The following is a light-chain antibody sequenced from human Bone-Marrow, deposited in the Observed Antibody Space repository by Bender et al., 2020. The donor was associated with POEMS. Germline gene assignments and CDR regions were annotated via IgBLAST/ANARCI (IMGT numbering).Light chain of an antibody. V-gene: IGLV3-21*02. CDR1: NIGSKS. CDR2: DDS. Sequence: SYVLTQPPSVSVAPGQTARITCGGSNIGSKSVQWYQRRPGQAPLLVVYDDSDRPSGIPERFSGSSSGDTAALTISRVEAGDEADYYCQVWDISSDHYVFGTGTQVTVL. J-gene: IGLJ1*01. CDR3: QVWDISSDHYV.